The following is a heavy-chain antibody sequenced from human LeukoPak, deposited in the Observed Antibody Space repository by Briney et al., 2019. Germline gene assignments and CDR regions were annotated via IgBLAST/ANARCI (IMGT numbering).Heavy chain of an antibody. Sequence: SETLSLTCAVYGGSFSGYYWRWIRQPPGKGLEWIGEINHSGSTNYNPSLKSRVTISVDTSKNQFSLKLSSVTAADAAVYYCARHNILGLRGNWFDPWGQGTLVSVSS. J-gene: IGHJ5*02. V-gene: IGHV4-34*01. CDR1: GGSFSGYY. CDR3: ARHNILGLRGNWFDP. CDR2: INHSGST. D-gene: IGHD3-16*01.